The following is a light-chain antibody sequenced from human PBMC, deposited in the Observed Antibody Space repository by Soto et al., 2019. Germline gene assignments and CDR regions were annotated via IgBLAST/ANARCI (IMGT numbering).Light chain of an antibody. CDR1: QNISRW. CDR2: KAS. CDR3: QHLRT. Sequence: DIQMTQSPSTLCASGGDRVTITCRGSQNISRWLAWYQQKPGKVPKLLIYKASSLESGVPSRFCGSGSGTEFTLTISNLQPDDFATYHCQHLRTFGQGTKVDIK. V-gene: IGKV1-5*03. J-gene: IGKJ1*01.